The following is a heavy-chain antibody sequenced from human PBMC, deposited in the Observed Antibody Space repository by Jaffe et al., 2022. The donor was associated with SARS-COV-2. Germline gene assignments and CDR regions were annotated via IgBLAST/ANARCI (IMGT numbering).Heavy chain of an antibody. J-gene: IGHJ5*02. CDR1: GGSIISSSYY. D-gene: IGHD2-15*01. V-gene: IGHV4-39*01. Sequence: QLQLQESGPGLVKPSETLSLTCTVSGGSIISSSYYWGWIRQPPGKGLEWIGSMYYSGNTDYNPSLKSRVTISVDTSKNQFSLKLTSVTAADTAVYYCARRPLCSGGSCYWFDPWGQGTLVTVSS. CDR2: MYYSGNT. CDR3: ARRPLCSGGSCYWFDP.